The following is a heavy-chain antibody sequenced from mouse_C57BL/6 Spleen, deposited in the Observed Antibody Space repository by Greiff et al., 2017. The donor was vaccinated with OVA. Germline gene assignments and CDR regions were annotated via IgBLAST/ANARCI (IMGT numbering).Heavy chain of an antibody. CDR2: IDPENGDT. CDR3: TTRVVAYYFDY. Sequence: VQLQQSGAELVRPGASVKLSCTASGFNIKDDYMHWVKQRPEQGLEWIGWIDPENGDTEYASKFQGKATITADTSSNTAYLQLSSLTSEDTAVYYCTTRVVAYYFDYWGQGTILTVSS. CDR1: GFNIKDDY. J-gene: IGHJ2*01. V-gene: IGHV14-4*01. D-gene: IGHD1-1*01.